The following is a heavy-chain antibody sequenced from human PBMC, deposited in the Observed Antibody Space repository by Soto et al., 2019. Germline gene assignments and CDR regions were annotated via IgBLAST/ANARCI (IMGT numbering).Heavy chain of an antibody. V-gene: IGHV1-69*06. CDR3: ARADYYYGSGSEYHYYYGMDV. Sequence: GASVKVSCKASGGTFSSYAISWVRQAPGQGLEWMGGIIPIFGTANYAQKFQGRVTITADKSTSTAYMELSSLRSEDTAVYYCARADYYYGSGSEYHYYYGMDVWGQGTMVTVS. CDR2: IIPIFGTA. CDR1: GGTFSSYA. D-gene: IGHD3-10*01. J-gene: IGHJ6*02.